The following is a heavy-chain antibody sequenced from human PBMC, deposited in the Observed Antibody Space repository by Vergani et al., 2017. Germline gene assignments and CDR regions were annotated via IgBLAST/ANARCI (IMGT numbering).Heavy chain of an antibody. Sequence: EVQLLESGGGLVQPGGSLRLSCEASGFSFPGYAMSWVRQAPGKGLEWVSSVSGSSATPYYADSVKGRFIISRDNSKNTLHLQMNSLRADDTAVYYCAKDRPRDWETPLFLFDYWGQGTLVAVSS. D-gene: IGHD1-26*01. J-gene: IGHJ4*02. CDR2: VSGSSATP. CDR3: AKDRPRDWETPLFLFDY. V-gene: IGHV3-23*01. CDR1: GFSFPGYA.